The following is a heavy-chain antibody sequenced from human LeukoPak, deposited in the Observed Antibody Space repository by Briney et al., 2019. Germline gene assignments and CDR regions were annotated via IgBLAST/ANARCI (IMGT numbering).Heavy chain of an antibody. J-gene: IGHJ4*02. Sequence: GGSLRLSRAASGFTFSSYAMSWVRQAPGKGLEWVSAISGSGGSTYYADSVKGRFTISRDNSKNTLYLQMNSLRAEDTAVYYCAKDRKYYYGSGSPGADYWGQGTLVTVSS. CDR3: AKDRKYYYGSGSPGADY. V-gene: IGHV3-23*01. CDR2: ISGSGGST. D-gene: IGHD3-10*01. CDR1: GFTFSSYA.